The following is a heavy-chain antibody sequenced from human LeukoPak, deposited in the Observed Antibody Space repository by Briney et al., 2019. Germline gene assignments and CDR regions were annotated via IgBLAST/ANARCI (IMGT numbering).Heavy chain of an antibody. Sequence: GGSLRLSCAASGFTFASYAMSWVRQTPGKGLEWVSVIIGSVASTYYADSVKGRFTISRDNSENTLYLQMNSLRADDTAVYYCAKGGYDYVEVGYFDYWGQGTLVTVSS. CDR2: IIGSVAST. CDR3: AKGGYDYVEVGYFDY. V-gene: IGHV3-23*01. D-gene: IGHD5-12*01. J-gene: IGHJ4*02. CDR1: GFTFASYA.